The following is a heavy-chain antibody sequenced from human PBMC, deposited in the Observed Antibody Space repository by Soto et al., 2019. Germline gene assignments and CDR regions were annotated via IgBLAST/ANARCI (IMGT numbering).Heavy chain of an antibody. CDR1: GGSISSSSYY. Sequence: SETLSLTCTVSGGSISSSSYYWGWIRQPPGKGLEWIGSIYYSGSTYYNPSLKSRVTISVDTSKNQFSLKLSSVTAADTAVYYCASSNYGSGDYWGQGTLVTVSS. J-gene: IGHJ4*02. D-gene: IGHD3-10*01. CDR2: IYYSGST. V-gene: IGHV4-39*01. CDR3: ASSNYGSGDY.